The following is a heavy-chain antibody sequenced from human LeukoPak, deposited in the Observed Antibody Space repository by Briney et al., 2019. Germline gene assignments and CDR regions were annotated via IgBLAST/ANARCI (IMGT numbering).Heavy chain of an antibody. CDR2: IYHSGST. D-gene: IGHD6-19*01. J-gene: IGHJ4*02. V-gene: IGHV4-4*02. Sequence: SQTLSLTCAVSDVSISSSNWWNWVRQPPGKGLEWIGEIYHSGSTNYNLSLKSRVTISLDKSKNQFSLKLTSVTAADTAVYYCVKAAVAVDYWGQGTLVTVSS. CDR1: DVSISSSNW. CDR3: VKAAVAVDY.